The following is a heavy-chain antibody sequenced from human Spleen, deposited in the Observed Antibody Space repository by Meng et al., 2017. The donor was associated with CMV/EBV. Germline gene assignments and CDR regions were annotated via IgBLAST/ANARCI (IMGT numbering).Heavy chain of an antibody. Sequence: ASVKVSCKASGYTFTGYYIHWVRQAPGQGLEWMGWINPNSGGTNYAQKFQGRVTMTRDTSISKAYMELSRLRSDDTAVYYCARGIPWGAHPFDYWGQGTLVTVSS. CDR3: ARGIPWGAHPFDY. J-gene: IGHJ4*02. V-gene: IGHV1-2*02. CDR2: INPNSGGT. CDR1: GYTFTGYY. D-gene: IGHD7-27*01.